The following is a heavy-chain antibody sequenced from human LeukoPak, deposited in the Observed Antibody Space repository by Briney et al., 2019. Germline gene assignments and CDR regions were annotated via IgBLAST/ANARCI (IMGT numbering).Heavy chain of an antibody. D-gene: IGHD3-22*01. Sequence: SETLSLTCTVSGASISIYYWSWIRQPPGKGLEWIGYIYYKGSNKYKYNPSLKGRVTISVDTSKNQFSLKLSSVTAADTAVYYCAGSSAFDAFDIWGQGTMVTVSS. V-gene: IGHV4-59*08. CDR3: AGSSAFDAFDI. J-gene: IGHJ3*02. CDR2: IYYKGSNKY. CDR1: GASISIYY.